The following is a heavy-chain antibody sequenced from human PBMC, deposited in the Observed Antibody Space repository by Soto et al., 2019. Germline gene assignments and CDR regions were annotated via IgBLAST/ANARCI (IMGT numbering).Heavy chain of an antibody. V-gene: IGHV3-30*18. CDR3: ANGGIAAIYYYYGMDV. CDR1: GFTFDDYA. J-gene: IGHJ6*02. CDR2: ISYDGSNK. D-gene: IGHD6-13*01. Sequence: VQLVESGGGLVQPGRSLRLSCAASGFTFDDYAMHWVRQAPGKGLEWVAVISYDGSNKYYADSVKGRFTISRDNSKNTLYLQMNSLRAEDTAVYYCANGGIAAIYYYYGMDVWGQGTTVTVSS.